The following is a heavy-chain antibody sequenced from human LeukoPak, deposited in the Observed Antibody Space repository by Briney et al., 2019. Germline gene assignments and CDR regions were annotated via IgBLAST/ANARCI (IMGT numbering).Heavy chain of an antibody. D-gene: IGHD5-12*01. J-gene: IGHJ4*02. CDR3: SRSGYSGYDGGIYFDY. V-gene: IGHV6-1*01. CDR2: TYYRYKWYN. Sequence: SQTLSLICAISGDSVYSNSAAWNWIRQSPSRGLEWEGRTYYRYKWYNDYAVSVKSRLTINPDTSKNQFSLQLNSMTPEDTAVYYCSRSGYSGYDGGIYFDYWGQGTLVTVSS. CDR1: GDSVYSNSAA.